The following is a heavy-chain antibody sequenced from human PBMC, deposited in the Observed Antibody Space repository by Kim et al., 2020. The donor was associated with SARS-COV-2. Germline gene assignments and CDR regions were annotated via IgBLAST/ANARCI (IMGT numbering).Heavy chain of an antibody. CDR2: IIPILGIA. V-gene: IGHV1-69*04. CDR1: GGTFSSYA. J-gene: IGHJ4*02. CDR3: ARESYDSSGYYYGNFDY. D-gene: IGHD3-22*01. Sequence: SVKVSCKASGGTFSSYAISWVRQAPGQGLEWMGRIIPILGIANYAQKFQGRVTITADKSTSTAYMELSSLRSKDTAVYYCARESYDSSGYYYGNFDYWGQGTLVTVSS.